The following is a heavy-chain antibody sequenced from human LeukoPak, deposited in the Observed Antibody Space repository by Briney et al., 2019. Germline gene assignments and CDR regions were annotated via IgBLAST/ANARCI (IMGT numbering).Heavy chain of an antibody. CDR1: GFNFGRDA. CDR2: IWFDGSND. V-gene: IGHV3-33*01. D-gene: IGHD6-19*01. Sequence: GGSPRLSCTASGFNFGRDAMHWVRQAPGKGLEWVAFIWFDGSNDHYADSVKGRFTISRDNSKNTVCLQMNSLRVEDTAVYYCARDPSGSGWSLNNWGQGTLVTVSS. J-gene: IGHJ4*02. CDR3: ARDPSGSGWSLNN.